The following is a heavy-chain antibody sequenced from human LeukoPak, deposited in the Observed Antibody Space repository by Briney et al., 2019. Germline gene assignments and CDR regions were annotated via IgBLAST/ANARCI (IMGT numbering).Heavy chain of an antibody. V-gene: IGHV3-74*01. Sequence: GGSLRLSCAASGFTFSRYWMHWVRQTPGKGLVWVSRINSDGSSTRYADSVKGRFTISRDNAKNTLDLQMSSLRAEDTAVYYCARSRTLWGAFDIWGQGTMATVSS. CDR3: ARSRTLWGAFDI. J-gene: IGHJ3*02. CDR2: INSDGSST. D-gene: IGHD2-21*01. CDR1: GFTFSRYW.